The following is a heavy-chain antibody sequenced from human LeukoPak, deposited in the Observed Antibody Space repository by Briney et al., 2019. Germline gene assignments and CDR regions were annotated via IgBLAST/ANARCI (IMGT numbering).Heavy chain of an antibody. CDR1: GGSFSGYY. V-gene: IGHV4-34*01. J-gene: IGHJ6*03. Sequence: PSETLSLTCAVYGGSFSGYYWSWIRQPPGKGLEWIGEINHSGSTNYNPSLKSRVTISVDTSKNQFSLKLSSETAADTAVYYCARLRRNRGGMDVWGKGTTVTISS. CDR3: ARLRRNRGGMDV. CDR2: INHSGST. D-gene: IGHD1-14*01.